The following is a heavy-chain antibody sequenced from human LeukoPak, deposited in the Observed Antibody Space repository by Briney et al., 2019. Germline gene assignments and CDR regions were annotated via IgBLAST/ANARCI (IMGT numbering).Heavy chain of an antibody. CDR2: IYYSGST. V-gene: IGHV4-39*07. D-gene: IGHD6-19*01. CDR3: ARVSSRWLVDY. Sequence: PSETLSLTCTVSGGSISSSSYYWGWIRQPPGKGLEWIGSIYYSGSTYYNPSLKSRVTISVDTSKNQFSLKLSSVTAAGTAVYYCARVSSRWLVDYWGQGTLVTVSS. J-gene: IGHJ4*02. CDR1: GGSISSSSYY.